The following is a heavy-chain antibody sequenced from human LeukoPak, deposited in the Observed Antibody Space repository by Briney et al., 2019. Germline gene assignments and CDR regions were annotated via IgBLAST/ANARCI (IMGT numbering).Heavy chain of an antibody. D-gene: IGHD3-10*01. CDR1: GGSISSGGYY. CDR2: IYYSGST. J-gene: IGHJ5*02. Sequence: SSQTLSLTCTVSGGSISSGGYYWSWIRQHPGKGLEWIGYIYYSGSTYYNPSLKSRVTISVDTSKNQFSLKLSSVTAADTAVYYCARHANYYGSGSYLNWFDPWGQGTLVTVSS. V-gene: IGHV4-31*03. CDR3: ARHANYYGSGSYLNWFDP.